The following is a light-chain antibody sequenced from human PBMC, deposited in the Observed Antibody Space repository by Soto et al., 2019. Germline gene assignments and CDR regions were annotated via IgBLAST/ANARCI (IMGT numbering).Light chain of an antibody. CDR3: QQYGNSRWT. CDR1: QSVRSSY. V-gene: IGKV3-20*01. CDR2: GTS. Sequence: EIVLTQSPDTRSLSPGERATLSCRASQSVRSSYLAWYQQTPGQAPRLLIYGTSNRATGIPDRFSGSGSGTDFTLTISRLEPEDFAVYYCQQYGNSRWTFGQGTKVEIK. J-gene: IGKJ1*01.